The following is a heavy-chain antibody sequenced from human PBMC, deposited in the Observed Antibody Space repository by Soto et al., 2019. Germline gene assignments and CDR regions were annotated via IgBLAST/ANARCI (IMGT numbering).Heavy chain of an antibody. J-gene: IGHJ4*02. CDR3: EREVDARRLDY. CDR1: GYTFTSDD. V-gene: IGHV1-8*01. D-gene: IGHD2-8*01. Sequence: QVQLVQSGAEVKKPGASVKVSCKASGYTFTSDDINWVRQDTGQGLEWMGWMNPNSGNTGYTQKFQGRVTMTRNTSISTAYKELSSVRSEVTAVYYFEREVDARRLDYWGQVTRVTVSS. CDR2: MNPNSGNT.